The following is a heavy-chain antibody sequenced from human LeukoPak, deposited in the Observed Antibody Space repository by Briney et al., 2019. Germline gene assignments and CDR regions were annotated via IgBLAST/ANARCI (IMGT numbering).Heavy chain of an antibody. D-gene: IGHD1-7*01. Sequence: GGSLRLSCAASGFTFSSYWMHWVRQAPGKGLVWVSCINSDGSSTSYADSVKGRFTISRDNAKNSLYLQMNSLRAEDTAVYYCARRLTGTNNFDYWGQGTLVTVSS. J-gene: IGHJ4*02. CDR2: INSDGSST. V-gene: IGHV3-74*01. CDR1: GFTFSSYW. CDR3: ARRLTGTNNFDY.